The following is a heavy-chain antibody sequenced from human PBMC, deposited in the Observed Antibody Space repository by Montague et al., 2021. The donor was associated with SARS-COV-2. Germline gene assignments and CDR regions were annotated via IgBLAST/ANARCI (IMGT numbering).Heavy chain of an antibody. CDR2: IYHSGST. J-gene: IGHJ3*02. V-gene: IGHV4-59*04. D-gene: IGHD6-19*01. Sequence: SETLSLTCTVSGGSISSYYWSWIRQPPGKGLEWIGYIYHSGSTYFNPSLKSRVTISVDTSKNQFSLNLSSVTAADTAVYYCAKVAGSHDTFDIWGRGTMVTVSS. CDR1: GGSISSYY. CDR3: AKVAGSHDTFDI.